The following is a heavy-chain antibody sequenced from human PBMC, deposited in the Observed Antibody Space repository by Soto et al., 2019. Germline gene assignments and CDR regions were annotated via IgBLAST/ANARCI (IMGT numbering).Heavy chain of an antibody. CDR1: GFTFSNYA. V-gene: IGHV3-23*01. Sequence: GGSLRLSCAVSGFTFSNYAMSWVRQAPGKGLEWVSVISGSGGITYYADSVKGRFTISRDNSKNTLYLQMNSLRAEDAAVYYCAKGRGGSEYRIFDYWGQGTLVTVSS. CDR3: AKGRGGSEYRIFDY. D-gene: IGHD2-2*01. CDR2: ISGSGGIT. J-gene: IGHJ4*02.